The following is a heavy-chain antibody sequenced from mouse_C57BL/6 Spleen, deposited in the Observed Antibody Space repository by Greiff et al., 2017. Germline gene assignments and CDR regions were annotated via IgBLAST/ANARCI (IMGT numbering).Heavy chain of an antibody. J-gene: IGHJ4*01. Sequence: VKLMESGAELVKPGASVKISCKASGYAFSSYWMNWVKQRPGKGLEWIGQIYPGDGDTNYNGKFKGKATLTADKSSSTAYMQLSSLTSEDSAVYFCARRGLLHAMDYWGQGTSVTVSS. CDR2: IYPGDGDT. V-gene: IGHV1-80*01. D-gene: IGHD1-1*01. CDR3: ARRGLLHAMDY. CDR1: GYAFSSYW.